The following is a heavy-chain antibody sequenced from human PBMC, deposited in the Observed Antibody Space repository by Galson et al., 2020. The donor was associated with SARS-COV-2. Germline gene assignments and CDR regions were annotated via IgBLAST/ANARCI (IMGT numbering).Heavy chain of an antibody. Sequence: QLGESLKISCVASGFSFSYHYMDWVRQAPGKGLEWVGRVRNKDAGYSTEYAASVKGRFTVSRDDSKNSVYLQMNSLKTEDTALYYCARDWEGLGDYWGQGTLVTVSS. J-gene: IGHJ4*02. D-gene: IGHD1-26*01. CDR3: ARDWEGLGDY. CDR2: VRNKDAGYST. V-gene: IGHV3-72*01. CDR1: GFSFSYHY.